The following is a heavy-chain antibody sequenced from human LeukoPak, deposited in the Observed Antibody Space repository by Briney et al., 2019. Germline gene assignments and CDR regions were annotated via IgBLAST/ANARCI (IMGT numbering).Heavy chain of an antibody. J-gene: IGHJ4*02. CDR3: ARYSLLGGGYYNYYFDY. Sequence: PGGSLRLSCAASGFTFSSYWMSWLRQAPGKGLEWVANIKHDGSEKYYVDSMKGRFTISRDNAKNSLYLQMSSLRAEDTAVYYCARYSLLGGGYYNYYFDYWGQGSLVAVSS. V-gene: IGHV3-7*01. CDR1: GFTFSSYW. CDR2: IKHDGSEK. D-gene: IGHD1-26*01.